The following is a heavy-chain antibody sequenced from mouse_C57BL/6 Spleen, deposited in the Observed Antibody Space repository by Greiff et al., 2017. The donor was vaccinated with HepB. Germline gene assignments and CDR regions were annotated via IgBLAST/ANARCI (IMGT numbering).Heavy chain of an antibody. CDR3: ASDYYGSSTWFAY. Sequence: QVQLQQSGPELVKPGASVKISCKASGYAFSSSWMNWVKQRPGKGLEWIGRIYPGDGDTNYNGKFKGKATLTADKSSSTAYMQLSSLTSEDSAVYFCASDYYGSSTWFAYWGQGTLVTVSA. CDR1: GYAFSSSW. D-gene: IGHD1-1*01. CDR2: IYPGDGDT. J-gene: IGHJ3*01. V-gene: IGHV1-82*01.